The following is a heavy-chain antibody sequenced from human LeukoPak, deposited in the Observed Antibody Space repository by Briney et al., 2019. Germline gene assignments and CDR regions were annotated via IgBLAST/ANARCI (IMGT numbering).Heavy chain of an antibody. D-gene: IGHD3-10*01. CDR1: GYTFTSYG. J-gene: IGHJ5*02. CDR2: ISAYNGNT. Sequence: ASVKVSCKASGYTFTSYGISWVRRAPGQGLEWMGWISAYNGNTNYAQKLQGRVTMTTDTSTSTAYMELRSLRSDDTAVYYCARGDSITMVRGVLGPWGQGTLVTVSS. V-gene: IGHV1-18*01. CDR3: ARGDSITMVRGVLGP.